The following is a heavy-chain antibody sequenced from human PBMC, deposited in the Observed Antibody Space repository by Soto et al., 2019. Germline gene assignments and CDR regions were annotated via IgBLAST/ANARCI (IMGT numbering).Heavy chain of an antibody. Sequence: SVKVSCKASGFTFTSSAVQWVRQARGQRLEWIGWIVVGSGNTNYAQKFQERVTITRDMSTSTAHMELSSMRSEDTAVYYCAADGSFWSGYYRLDYWAQGTMDTVSS. V-gene: IGHV1-58*01. CDR1: GFTFTSSA. CDR3: AADGSFWSGYYRLDY. J-gene: IGHJ4*02. CDR2: IVVGSGNT. D-gene: IGHD3-3*01.